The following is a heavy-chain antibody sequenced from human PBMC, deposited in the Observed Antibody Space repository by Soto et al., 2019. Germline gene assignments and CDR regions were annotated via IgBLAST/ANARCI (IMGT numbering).Heavy chain of an antibody. Sequence: SETLSLTCAVSGGSINSSYYWSWIRQPPGKGLEWIGYIYYSGSTNYNPSLKSRVTISVDTSKNQFSLKLSSVTAADTAVYYCARDNGYSYGYTLDHWGQGTLVTVSS. D-gene: IGHD5-18*01. CDR2: IYYSGST. J-gene: IGHJ4*02. CDR3: ARDNGYSYGYTLDH. CDR1: GGSINSSYY. V-gene: IGHV4-59*01.